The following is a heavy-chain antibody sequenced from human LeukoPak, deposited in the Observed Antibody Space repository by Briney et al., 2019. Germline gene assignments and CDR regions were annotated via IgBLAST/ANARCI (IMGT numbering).Heavy chain of an antibody. CDR3: ARGFTGTNMIVVSEYFQH. CDR1: GYTFTNYG. Sequence: VASVKVSCKASGYTFTNYGFSWVRQAPGQGLEWMGWIKINSGGTNYAQKFQGRVTMTRDTSISTAYMELNSLRSDDTAVYYCARGFTGTNMIVVSEYFQHWGQGTLVTVSS. V-gene: IGHV1-2*02. CDR2: IKINSGGT. J-gene: IGHJ1*01. D-gene: IGHD3-22*01.